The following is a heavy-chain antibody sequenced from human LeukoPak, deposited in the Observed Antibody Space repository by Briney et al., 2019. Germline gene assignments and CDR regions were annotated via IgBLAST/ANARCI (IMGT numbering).Heavy chain of an antibody. CDR2: MNPNSGNT. V-gene: IGHV1-8*01. CDR1: GYTFTSYD. Sequence: GASVKVSCKASGYTFTSYDIHWVRQATGQGLGWMGWMNPNSGNTGYAQKFQGRVTMTRNTSISTAYMELSSLRSEDTAVYYCARTPDDYSNHNWFDPWGQGTLVTVSS. CDR3: ARTPDDYSNHNWFDP. J-gene: IGHJ5*02. D-gene: IGHD4-11*01.